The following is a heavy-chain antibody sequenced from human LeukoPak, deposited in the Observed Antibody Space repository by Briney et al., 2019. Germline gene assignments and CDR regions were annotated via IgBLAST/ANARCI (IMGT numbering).Heavy chain of an antibody. CDR2: IIPIFGTA. J-gene: IGHJ4*02. CDR3: ARSGYCSGGSCFAWSDY. Sequence: ASVKVSCKASGGTFSSYAISWVRQAPGQGLEWMGGIIPIFGTANYAQKFQGRVTITADESTSTAYMELSSLRSEDTAVYYCARSGYCSGGSCFAWSDYWGQGTLVTVSS. D-gene: IGHD2-15*01. V-gene: IGHV1-69*13. CDR1: GGTFSSYA.